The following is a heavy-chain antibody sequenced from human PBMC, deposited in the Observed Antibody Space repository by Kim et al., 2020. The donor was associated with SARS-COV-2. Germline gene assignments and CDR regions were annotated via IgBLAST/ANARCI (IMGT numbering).Heavy chain of an antibody. CDR3: ARETGSASSWYFDL. V-gene: IGHV3-48*02. D-gene: IGHD3-10*01. J-gene: IGHJ2*01. Sequence: GGSLRLSCAASRFTFTSYDMNWVRQAPGKGLEWISFITSSSNRIHYADSVKGRFTISRDNAKNSLYLQMDSLRDEDTAVYYCARETGSASSWYFDLWVRGALVTVSS. CDR2: ITSSSNRI. CDR1: RFTFTSYD.